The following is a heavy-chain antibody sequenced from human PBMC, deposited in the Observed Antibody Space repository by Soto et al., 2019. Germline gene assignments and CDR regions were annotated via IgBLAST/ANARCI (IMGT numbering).Heavy chain of an antibody. V-gene: IGHV3-48*02. Sequence: GGSLRLSCAASGFTFSDYAMNWVRQAPGKGLEWVSYISSSGTTVYYADSVKGRFTISRDNAKNSLCLQMYSLRDDDTAVYYCARDAFNYDSTGYHSDYWGQGTLVTVSS. D-gene: IGHD3-22*01. J-gene: IGHJ4*02. CDR1: GFTFSDYA. CDR2: ISSSGTTV. CDR3: ARDAFNYDSTGYHSDY.